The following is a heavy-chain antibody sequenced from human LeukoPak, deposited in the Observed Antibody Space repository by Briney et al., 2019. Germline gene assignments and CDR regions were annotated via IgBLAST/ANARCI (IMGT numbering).Heavy chain of an antibody. Sequence: SETLSLTCTVSGGSISSSSYYWGWIRQPPGTGLEWIGRIYTSGSTNYNPSLKSRVTISVDTSKNQFSLKLSSVTAADTAVYYCATNYGDYDPFDYWGQGTLVTVSS. V-gene: IGHV4-61*02. CDR3: ATNYGDYDPFDY. J-gene: IGHJ4*02. CDR1: GGSISSSSYY. D-gene: IGHD4-17*01. CDR2: IYTSGST.